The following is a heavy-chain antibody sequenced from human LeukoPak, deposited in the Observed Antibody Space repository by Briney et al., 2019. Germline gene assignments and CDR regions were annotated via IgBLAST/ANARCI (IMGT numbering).Heavy chain of an antibody. CDR3: ARDLSPLSVFDL. Sequence: GGSLRLSCAASGFTFNSYSMTWVRQAKGEGLEWVSSISGDSSHIYYADSLKGRFTTSRDNAQKAQYLQRNSLRAEDTAVYYCARDLSPLSVFDLWGQGTLVTVTS. CDR1: GFTFNSYS. V-gene: IGHV3-21*01. CDR2: ISGDSSHI. D-gene: IGHD3-3*02. J-gene: IGHJ4*02.